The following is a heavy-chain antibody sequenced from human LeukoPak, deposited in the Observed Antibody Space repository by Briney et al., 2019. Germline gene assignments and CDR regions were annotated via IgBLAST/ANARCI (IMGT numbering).Heavy chain of an antibody. CDR2: IYTSGTT. V-gene: IGHV4-4*07. Sequence: SETLSLTCTVSGGSISSYYWSWIRQAAGKGLEWIGRIYTSGTTNYNPSVTSRVTMSVDTSKNHFSLKLSSVTAADTAVYYCARGASASYHYFDYWGQGTLVTVSS. CDR1: GGSISSYY. CDR3: ARGASASYHYFDY. J-gene: IGHJ4*02. D-gene: IGHD1-26*01.